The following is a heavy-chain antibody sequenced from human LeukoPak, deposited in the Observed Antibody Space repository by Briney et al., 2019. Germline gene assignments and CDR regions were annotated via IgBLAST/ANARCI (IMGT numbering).Heavy chain of an antibody. Sequence: ASVKVSCKASGYTFTGYYMHWVRQAPGQGLEWMGWINPNSGGTNYAQKFQGRVTMTRDTSISTAYMELSRLRSDDTAVYYCAREVKVVRGVITYFDYWGQGTLLTVSS. CDR3: AREVKVVRGVITYFDY. CDR1: GYTFTGYY. CDR2: INPNSGGT. D-gene: IGHD3-10*01. V-gene: IGHV1-2*02. J-gene: IGHJ4*02.